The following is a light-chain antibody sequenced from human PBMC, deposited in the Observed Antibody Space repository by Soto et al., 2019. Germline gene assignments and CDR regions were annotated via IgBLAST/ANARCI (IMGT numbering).Light chain of an antibody. V-gene: IGLV2-8*01. CDR3: SSYAGSNNFVV. J-gene: IGLJ2*01. CDR2: EVS. CDR1: SSDVGGYNY. Sequence: QSALTQPPSASGSPGQSVTISCTGTSSDVGGYNYVSWYQQHSGKAPNLMIYEVSKRPSGVPDRFSGSKSGNTASLTVSGLQAEDEGDYYCSSYAGSNNFVVFGGGTKLTVL.